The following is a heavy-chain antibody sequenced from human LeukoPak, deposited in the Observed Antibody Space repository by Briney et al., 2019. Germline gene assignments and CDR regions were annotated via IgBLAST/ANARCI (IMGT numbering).Heavy chain of an antibody. J-gene: IGHJ4*02. Sequence: SVKVSCKASGGTFSSYAISWVRQAPGQGLEWMGGIIPIFGTANYAQKFQGRVTITTDESTSTAYMELSSLRSEDTAVYYCASSAQTFDYDFWSGYYQLDYWGQGTLVTVSS. D-gene: IGHD3-3*01. CDR3: ASSAQTFDYDFWSGYYQLDY. CDR1: GGTFSSYA. V-gene: IGHV1-69*05. CDR2: IIPIFGTA.